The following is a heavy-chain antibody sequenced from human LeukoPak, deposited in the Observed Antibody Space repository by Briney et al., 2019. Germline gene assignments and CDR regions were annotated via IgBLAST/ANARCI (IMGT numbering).Heavy chain of an antibody. J-gene: IGHJ4*02. CDR1: GGSISSNTYY. Sequence: SETLFLTCTVSGGSISSNTYYWGWIRQPPGKGLEWIGTVYYSGGTYYNPSLKSRVTISVDTSNNPFSLKLTSVTAADTAVYYCTRGLDYWGQGTLVTVSS. V-gene: IGHV4-39*01. CDR3: TRGLDY. CDR2: VYYSGGT.